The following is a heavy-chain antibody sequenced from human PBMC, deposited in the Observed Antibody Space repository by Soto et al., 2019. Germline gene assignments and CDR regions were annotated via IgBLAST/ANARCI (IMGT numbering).Heavy chain of an antibody. D-gene: IGHD2-15*01. CDR2: IYYTGTT. CDR3: ARHTPAISISDH. Sequence: SETLSLTCTVSGGSISSVDYYWSWIRQPPGKGLEWIGYIYYTGTTYYNPSLKSRVTISVYTSKNQFSLKLSSVTAADTAVYYCARHTPAISISDHWGQGTLVTVSS. V-gene: IGHV4-30-4*01. CDR1: GGSISSVDYY. J-gene: IGHJ4*02.